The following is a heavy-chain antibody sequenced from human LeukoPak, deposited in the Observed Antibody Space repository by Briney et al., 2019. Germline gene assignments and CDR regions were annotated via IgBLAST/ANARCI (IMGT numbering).Heavy chain of an antibody. J-gene: IGHJ5*02. V-gene: IGHV2-5*01. Sequence: SGPTLVKPTQTLTLTCTFSGFSLSTSGVGVGWIRQPPGKALEWLALIYWNDDKRYSPSLKSRLTITKDTSKNQVVLTMTNMDPVDTATYYCAHSLRNDFLNWFDPWGQGTLVTVSS. CDR3: AHSLRNDFLNWFDP. CDR1: GFSLSTSGVG. D-gene: IGHD3-3*01. CDR2: IYWNDDK.